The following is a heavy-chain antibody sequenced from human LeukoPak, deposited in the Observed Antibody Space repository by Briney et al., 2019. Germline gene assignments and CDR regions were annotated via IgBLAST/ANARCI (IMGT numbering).Heavy chain of an antibody. CDR3: AKVTRFRITMIVVVPCVDY. V-gene: IGHV3-23*01. Sequence: PGGSLRLSCAASGFTFSSYAMSWVRQATGQGLEWIAGISGSGGNTYYADSLKGRFTITRDTSISTPYMQMNSLRAEDTAVYYCAKVTRFRITMIVVVPCVDYWGQGTLVTVSS. J-gene: IGHJ4*02. CDR1: GFTFSSYA. CDR2: ISGSGGNT. D-gene: IGHD3-22*01.